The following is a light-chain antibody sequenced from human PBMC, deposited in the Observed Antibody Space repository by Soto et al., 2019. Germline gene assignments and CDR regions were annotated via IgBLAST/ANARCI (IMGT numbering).Light chain of an antibody. Sequence: QSVLTQPRSVSGSPGQSVTISCTGTGNDVGAYNYVSWYQQHPGKAPRLMIYEVTKRPSGVSNRFSGSKSGNTASLTISGLQAEDEADYYCSSYTFTSTLYVFGTGTKVTVL. CDR1: GNDVGAYNY. CDR3: SSYTFTSTLYV. J-gene: IGLJ1*01. CDR2: EVT. V-gene: IGLV2-14*03.